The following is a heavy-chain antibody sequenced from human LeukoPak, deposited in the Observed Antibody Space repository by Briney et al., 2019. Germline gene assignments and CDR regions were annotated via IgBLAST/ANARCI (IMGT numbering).Heavy chain of an antibody. CDR3: ARAIKGIAAAGKDY. J-gene: IGHJ4*02. V-gene: IGHV3-33*01. CDR1: GFTFSYYG. D-gene: IGHD6-13*01. CDR2: IWYDGSNK. Sequence: GGSLRLSCAASGFTFSYYGMHWVRQAPGKGLEWVAVIWYDGSNKYYADSVKGRFTISRDNPKNTLYLQMNSLRAEDTAVYYCARAIKGIAAAGKDYWGQGTLVTVSS.